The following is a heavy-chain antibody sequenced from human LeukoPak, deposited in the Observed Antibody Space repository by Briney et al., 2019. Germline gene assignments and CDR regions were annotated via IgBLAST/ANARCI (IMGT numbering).Heavy chain of an antibody. Sequence: GESLKISCKGSGYSFTSYGIGWVRQMPGKGLEWMGIIYPGDSDTRYSPSFQGQVTISADKSISTAYLQWSSLKASDTAMYYCARGPSYDSSGYYFDYWGQGTLVTVSS. V-gene: IGHV5-51*01. CDR3: ARGPSYDSSGYYFDY. CDR1: GYSFTSYG. D-gene: IGHD3-22*01. J-gene: IGHJ4*02. CDR2: IYPGDSDT.